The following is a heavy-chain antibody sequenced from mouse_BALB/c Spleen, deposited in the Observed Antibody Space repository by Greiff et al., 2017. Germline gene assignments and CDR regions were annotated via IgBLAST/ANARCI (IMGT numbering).Heavy chain of an antibody. CDR2: IRLKSDNYAT. V-gene: IGHV6-6*02. J-gene: IGHJ3*01. CDR1: GFTFSSYW. Sequence: EVKLMESGGGLVQPGGSMKLSCVASGFTFSSYWMSWVRQSPAKGLAWVAEIRLKSDNYATHYAASVKGKFTISRVDSKSRLYLQMNRLRAVDTGICYCTKGGAWFAYWGQGTLVTVSA. CDR3: TKGGAWFAY.